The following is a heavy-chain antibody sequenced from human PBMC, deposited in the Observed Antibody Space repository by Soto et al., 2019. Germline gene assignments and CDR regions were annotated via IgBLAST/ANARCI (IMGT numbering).Heavy chain of an antibody. Sequence: QVQLVQSGAEVKKPGASVRISCRASGYSFTSTYVHWVRQAPGQGPEWMGIINPAGGTTYYAQKFKGRPTRTSDTPTNTVFMDLNDLTSEDTAVYFCALKAVTYSYNWGQGTLLTVSS. CDR1: GYSFTSTY. CDR3: ALKAVTYSYN. CDR2: INPAGGTT. J-gene: IGHJ1*01. D-gene: IGHD2-15*01. V-gene: IGHV1-46*01.